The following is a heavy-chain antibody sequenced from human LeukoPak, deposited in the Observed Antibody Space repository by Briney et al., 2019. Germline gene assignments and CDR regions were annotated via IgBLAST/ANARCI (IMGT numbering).Heavy chain of an antibody. V-gene: IGHV3-21*01. CDR1: GFTFSRYT. J-gene: IGHJ6*04. CDR3: AKGVDV. Sequence: GGSLRLSCAASGFTFSRYTMNWVRQAPGKGLEWVSSISGSSTYIYYADSVKGRFTISRDNAKNSLFLQMNSLRAEDTAVYYCAKGVDVWGKGTTVTVSS. CDR2: ISGSSTYI.